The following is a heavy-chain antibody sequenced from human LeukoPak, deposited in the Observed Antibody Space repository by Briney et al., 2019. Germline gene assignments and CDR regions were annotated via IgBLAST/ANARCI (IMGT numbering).Heavy chain of an antibody. J-gene: IGHJ6*03. CDR3: ARDTGDGYTPPDYYYYMDV. CDR1: GYTFTSYD. V-gene: IGHV1-8*01. Sequence: ASVKVSCKASGYTFTSYDINWVRQATGQGLEWMGWMNPNSGNTGYAQKFQGRVTMTRNTSISTAYMELSSLRAEDTAVFYCARDTGDGYTPPDYYYYMDVWGKGTTVTVSS. CDR2: MNPNSGNT. D-gene: IGHD5-24*01.